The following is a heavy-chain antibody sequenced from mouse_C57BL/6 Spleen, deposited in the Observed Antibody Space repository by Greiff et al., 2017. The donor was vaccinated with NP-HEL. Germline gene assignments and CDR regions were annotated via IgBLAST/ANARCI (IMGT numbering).Heavy chain of an antibody. CDR1: GYTFTSYW. D-gene: IGHD4-1*01. J-gene: IGHJ2*01. CDR3: ASGTGYFDY. CDR2: IDPSDSYT. V-gene: IGHV1-69*01. Sequence: QVQLQQPGAELVMPGASVKLSCKASGYTFTSYWMHWVKQRPGQGLEWIGEIDPSDSYTNYNQKFKGKSTLTVDKSSSTAYMQLSSLTSEDSAVYYCASGTGYFDYWGQGTTLTVSS.